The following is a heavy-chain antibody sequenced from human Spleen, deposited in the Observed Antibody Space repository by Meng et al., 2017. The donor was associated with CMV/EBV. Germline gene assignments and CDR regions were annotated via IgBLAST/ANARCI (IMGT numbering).Heavy chain of an antibody. CDR2: IRTQGNNYAA. V-gene: IGHV3-73*01. CDR1: GYVFSGAA. D-gene: IGHD5-18*01. J-gene: IGHJ4*02. CDR3: TRSAAGHTAMVRSVDY. Sequence: GESLKISCVASGYVFSGAAIHWVRQASGKGLEWVGRIRTQGNNYAAEYGTSVQGRFTISRDDSKKTAYLQMNSLKTEDTAVYYCTRSAAGHTAMVRSVDYWGQGTLVTVSS.